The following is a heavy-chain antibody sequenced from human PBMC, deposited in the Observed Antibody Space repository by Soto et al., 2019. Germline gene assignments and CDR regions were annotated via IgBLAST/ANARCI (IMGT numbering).Heavy chain of an antibody. CDR2: IIPILGIA. V-gene: IGHV1-69*02. CDR3: AYYDILTGYYNEPLAFDY. J-gene: IGHJ4*02. CDR1: GGTFSSYT. Sequence: SVKVSCKASGGTFSSYTISWVRQAPGQGLEWMGRIIPILGIANYAQKFQGRVTITADKSTSTAYMELSSLRSEDTAVYYCAYYDILTGYYNEPLAFDYWGQGTLVTVPS. D-gene: IGHD3-9*01.